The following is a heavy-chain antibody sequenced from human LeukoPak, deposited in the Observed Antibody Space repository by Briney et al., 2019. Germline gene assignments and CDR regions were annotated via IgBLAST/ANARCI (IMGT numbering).Heavy chain of an antibody. CDR1: GFIFNE. Sequence: PGGSLRLSCAASGFIFNEMNWVRQAPGKGLEWVSYISSSGSTIYYADSVKGRFTISRDNSKNTLYLQMNSLRAEDTAMYYCAKVSLNMVNDAFDIWGQGTMVSVSS. CDR2: ISSSGSTI. CDR3: AKVSLNMVNDAFDI. J-gene: IGHJ3*02. V-gene: IGHV3-48*03. D-gene: IGHD4/OR15-4a*01.